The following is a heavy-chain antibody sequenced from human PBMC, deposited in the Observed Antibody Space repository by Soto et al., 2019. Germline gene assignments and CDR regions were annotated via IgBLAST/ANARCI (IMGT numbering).Heavy chain of an antibody. CDR1: GFTFSSYA. D-gene: IGHD6-13*01. CDR3: ARGYSSSSAAFDY. CDR2: ISYDGSNK. V-gene: IGHV3-30-3*01. J-gene: IGHJ4*02. Sequence: QVQLVESGGGVVQPGRSLRLSCAASGFTFSSYAMHWVRQAPGNGLEWVAIISYDGSNKYYADSMKGRFTISRDNSKNTLYLQMNSLRAEDTAVYYCARGYSSSSAAFDYWGQGTLVTVSS.